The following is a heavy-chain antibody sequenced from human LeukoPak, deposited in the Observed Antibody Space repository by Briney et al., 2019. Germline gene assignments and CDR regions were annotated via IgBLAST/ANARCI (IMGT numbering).Heavy chain of an antibody. V-gene: IGHV3-30-3*01. CDR1: GFTFSSYA. D-gene: IGHD3-22*01. Sequence: GGSLRLSCAASGFTFSSYAMHGVRQAPGKGLEWVAVISYDGSNKYYADSVRGRFTISRDNAKNTLYLQMNSLRAEDTALYYCAKDYYDSSGCLFDYWGQGTLVIVSS. CDR2: ISYDGSNK. J-gene: IGHJ4*02. CDR3: AKDYYDSSGCLFDY.